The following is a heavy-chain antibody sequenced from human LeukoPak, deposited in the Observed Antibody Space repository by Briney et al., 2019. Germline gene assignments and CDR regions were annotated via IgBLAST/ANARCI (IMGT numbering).Heavy chain of an antibody. CDR3: ARGGRGSYYFDY. V-gene: IGHV1-8*02. Sequence: ASVKVSCKASGYTFTGYYMHWVRQAPGQGLEWMGWINPNSGNTGYAQKFQGRVTMTRNTSISTAYMELSSLRSEDTAVYYCARGGRGSYYFDYWGQGTLVTVSS. CDR2: INPNSGNT. D-gene: IGHD1-26*01. J-gene: IGHJ4*02. CDR1: GYTFTGYY.